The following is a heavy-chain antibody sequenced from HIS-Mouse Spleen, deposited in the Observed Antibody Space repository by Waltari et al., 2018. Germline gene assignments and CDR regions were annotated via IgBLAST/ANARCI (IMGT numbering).Heavy chain of an antibody. CDR3: ARSPYYDFWSGYSDNWFDP. J-gene: IGHJ5*02. CDR1: GGPISSGGYY. D-gene: IGHD3-3*01. CDR2: NNSRCST. Sequence: QVQLQESGPGLVKPSQTLSLTCTVSGGPISSGGYYWSWIRQHPGKGLEWIGYNNSRCSTYDNPSLKSRVTISVDTSKNQFSLKLSSVTAADTAVYYCARSPYYDFWSGYSDNWFDPWGQGTLVTVSS. V-gene: IGHV4-31*03.